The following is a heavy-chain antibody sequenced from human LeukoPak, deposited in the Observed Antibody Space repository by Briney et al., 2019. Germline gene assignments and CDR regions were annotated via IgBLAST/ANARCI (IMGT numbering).Heavy chain of an antibody. V-gene: IGHV3-7*01. Sequence: GGSLRLSCAASGFTFSSYWMSWVRQAPGKGLEWVANIKQDGSEKYYVDSVKGRFTISRDNAKNSLYLQMNSLRAEDTAVYYCAKDSGSYLGAFDIWGQGTMVTVSS. CDR3: AKDSGSYLGAFDI. CDR1: GFTFSSYW. J-gene: IGHJ3*02. D-gene: IGHD1-26*01. CDR2: IKQDGSEK.